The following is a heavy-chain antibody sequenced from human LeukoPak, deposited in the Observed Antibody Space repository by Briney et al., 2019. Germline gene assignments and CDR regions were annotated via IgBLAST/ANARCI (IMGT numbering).Heavy chain of an antibody. CDR2: ISAYNGNT. Sequence: ASVTVSCKASGYTFTIYGISWVRQAPGQGLEWMGWISAYNGNTNYAQKLQGRVTMTTDTSTSTAYMEVRSLRSDDTAVYYCARLVGATALYYFDYWGQGTLVTVSS. D-gene: IGHD1-26*01. CDR3: ARLVGATALYYFDY. V-gene: IGHV1-18*01. J-gene: IGHJ4*02. CDR1: GYTFTIYG.